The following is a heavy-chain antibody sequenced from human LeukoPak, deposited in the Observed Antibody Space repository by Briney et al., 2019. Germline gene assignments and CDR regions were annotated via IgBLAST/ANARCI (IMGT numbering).Heavy chain of an antibody. D-gene: IGHD6-19*01. V-gene: IGHV3-21*01. J-gene: IGHJ4*02. Sequence: AGGSLRLSCAASGFTFSSYSMNWVRQAPGKGLEWVSSISSSSSYIYYADSVKGRFTISRDNAKNSLYLQMNSLRAEDTAVYYCAREVVGGWYYFDYWGQGTLVTVSS. CDR3: AREVVGGWYYFDY. CDR2: ISSSSSYI. CDR1: GFTFSSYS.